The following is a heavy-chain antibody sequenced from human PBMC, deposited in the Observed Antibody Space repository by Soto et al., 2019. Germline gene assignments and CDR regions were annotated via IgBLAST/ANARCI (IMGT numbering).Heavy chain of an antibody. CDR2: IKSKTDGGTT. J-gene: IGHJ4*02. CDR1: GFTFSNAW. Sequence: EVQLVESGGGLVKPGGSLRLSCAASGFTFSNAWMNWVRQAPGKGLEWVGRIKSKTDGGTTDYAAPVKGRFTISRDDSKNTLYLQMNSLKTEDTAVYYCITEFSDCYGVYFDYWGQGTLVTVSS. D-gene: IGHD2-21*01. CDR3: ITEFSDCYGVYFDY. V-gene: IGHV3-15*07.